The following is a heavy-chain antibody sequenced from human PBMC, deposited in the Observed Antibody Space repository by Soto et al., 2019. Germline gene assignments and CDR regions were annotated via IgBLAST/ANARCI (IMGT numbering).Heavy chain of an antibody. Sequence: PSETLSLTCTVSGGSISSTGYYWGWIRQPPGKGLEWIGSIYYSGSTSYNPSLQSRVTMSVDTSKNQLSLKVSSVTAADTAVYYCASPKIAFYNWFDPWGQGTLVTVSS. CDR2: IYYSGST. V-gene: IGHV4-39*01. J-gene: IGHJ5*02. CDR3: ASPKIAFYNWFDP. D-gene: IGHD3-3*02. CDR1: GGSISSTGYY.